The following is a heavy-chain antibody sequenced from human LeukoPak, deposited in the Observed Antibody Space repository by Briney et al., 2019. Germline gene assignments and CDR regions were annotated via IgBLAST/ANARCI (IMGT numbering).Heavy chain of an antibody. J-gene: IGHJ6*03. CDR2: INPSGST. V-gene: IGHV4-34*01. CDR1: GGSFSGYY. CDR3: ARGRQEISMIVVVMTGVSYYLDV. Sequence: SETLSLTCAVYGGSFSGYYWTWIRQSPGKGLEWIGEINPSGSTYYSPSLKSRLTISRDTSKNQFSLRLSSVTAADAAVYYCARGRQEISMIVVVMTGVSYYLDVWGKGTTVTVS. D-gene: IGHD3-22*01.